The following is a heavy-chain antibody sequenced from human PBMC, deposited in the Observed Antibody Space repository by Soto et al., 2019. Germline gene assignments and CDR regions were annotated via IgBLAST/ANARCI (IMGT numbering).Heavy chain of an antibody. V-gene: IGHV1-8*01. CDR1: GYTFTSYD. D-gene: IGHD1-26*01. CDR3: ASGGSLDGNFDL. CDR2: MNPNSGNT. J-gene: IGHJ2*01. Sequence: QVQLVQSGAEVKKPGASVKVSCKASGYTFTSYDINWVRQATGQGLEWMGWMNPNSGNTGYAQKFQGRVTMTRNTSISTDYMGVSSVRSEDTAVYYCASGGSLDGNFDLWGRGTLVTVSS.